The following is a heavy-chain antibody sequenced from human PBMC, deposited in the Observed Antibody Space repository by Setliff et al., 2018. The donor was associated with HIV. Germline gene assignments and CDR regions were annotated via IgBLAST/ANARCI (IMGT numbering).Heavy chain of an antibody. CDR2: IYYSGST. Sequence: SETLSLTCTVSGGSISSRSYFWGWIRQPPGKGLEWIGSIYYSGSTYYNPSLKSRVTISVDTSKNQFSLKLTSVTAADTAMYFCARVATSEGYMDVWGKGTTVTVSS. J-gene: IGHJ6*03. CDR1: GGSISSRSYF. V-gene: IGHV4-39*01. CDR3: ARVATSEGYMDV.